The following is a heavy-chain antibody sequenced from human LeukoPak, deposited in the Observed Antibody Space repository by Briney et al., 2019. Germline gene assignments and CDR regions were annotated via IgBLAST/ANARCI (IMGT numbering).Heavy chain of an antibody. Sequence: GASVKVSCKASGYTFTGYYMHWVRLAPGQGLEWMGWINPNSGGTNYAQKFQGRVTMTRDTSISTAYMELSRLRSDDTAVYYCARAFTMIVVVPDYWGQGTLVTVSS. CDR1: GYTFTGYY. D-gene: IGHD3-22*01. CDR3: ARAFTMIVVVPDY. J-gene: IGHJ4*02. V-gene: IGHV1-2*02. CDR2: INPNSGGT.